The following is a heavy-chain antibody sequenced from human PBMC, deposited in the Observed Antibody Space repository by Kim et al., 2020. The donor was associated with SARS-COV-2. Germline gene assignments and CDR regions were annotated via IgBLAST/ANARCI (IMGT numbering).Heavy chain of an antibody. V-gene: IGHV4-39*01. J-gene: IGHJ3*02. Sequence: SETLSLTCTVSGGSISSSSYYWGWIRQPPGKGLEWIGSIYYSGSTYYNPSLKSRVTISVDTSKNQFSLKLSSVTAADTAVYYCARLKYYYDSRFIAFDIWGQGTMVTVSS. CDR3: ARLKYYYDSRFIAFDI. D-gene: IGHD3-22*01. CDR2: IYYSGST. CDR1: GGSISSSSYY.